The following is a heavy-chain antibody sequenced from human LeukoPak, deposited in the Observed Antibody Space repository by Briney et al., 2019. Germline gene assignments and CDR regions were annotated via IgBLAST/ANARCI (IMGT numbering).Heavy chain of an antibody. J-gene: IGHJ3*02. V-gene: IGHV3-53*01. CDR3: ARARATVTRISSFDI. D-gene: IGHD4-17*01. CDR2: IYSDGTT. Sequence: GGSLRLSCVVSGFTVSSNYVSWVRQAPGKGLEWVSIIYSDGTTYYADSVKGRFTISRDNSKNTLYLQMNSLRAEDTAVYYCARARATVTRISSFDIWGQGTMVTVSS. CDR1: GFTVSSNY.